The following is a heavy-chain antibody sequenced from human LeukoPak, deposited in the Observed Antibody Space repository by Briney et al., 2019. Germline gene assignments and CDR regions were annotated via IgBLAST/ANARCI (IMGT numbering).Heavy chain of an antibody. J-gene: IGHJ4*02. V-gene: IGHV1-24*01. D-gene: IGHD3-3*01. Sequence: ASVKVSCKVSGYTLTELSMHWVRQAPGKGLEWMGGFDPEDGETIYAQKFQGRVTMTEDTSTDTAYMELSSLRSDDTAVYYCARVFWSGYLEVFDYWGQGTLVTVSS. CDR1: GYTLTELS. CDR3: ARVFWSGYLEVFDY. CDR2: FDPEDGET.